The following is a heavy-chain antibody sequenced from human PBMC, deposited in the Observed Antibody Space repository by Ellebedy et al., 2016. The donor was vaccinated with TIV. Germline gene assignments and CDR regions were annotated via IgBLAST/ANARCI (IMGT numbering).Heavy chain of an antibody. Sequence: AASVKVSCKASGYTFTSYGISWVRQAPGQGLEWMGWISVYNGNINYAQTFQGRVTMTTDTSTSTAYMEMRSLRTEDTAVYYCAKSDSSGWYVTFDYWGQGTPVTVSS. D-gene: IGHD6-19*01. J-gene: IGHJ4*02. CDR1: GYTFTSYG. CDR2: ISVYNGNI. CDR3: AKSDSSGWYVTFDY. V-gene: IGHV1-18*01.